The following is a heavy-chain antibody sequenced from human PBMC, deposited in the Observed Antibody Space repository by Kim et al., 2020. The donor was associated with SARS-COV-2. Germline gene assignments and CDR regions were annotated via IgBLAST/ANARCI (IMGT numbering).Heavy chain of an antibody. CDR1: GGSISSSSYY. D-gene: IGHD1-1*01. Sequence: SETLSLTCTVSGGSISSSSYYWGWIRQPPGKGLEWIGSIYYSGSTYYNPSLKSRVTISVDTSKNQFSLKLSSVTAADTAVYYCARHPNEPHTYYYYGMDVWGQGTTVTVSS. CDR3: ARHPNEPHTYYYYGMDV. V-gene: IGHV4-39*01. J-gene: IGHJ6*02. CDR2: IYYSGST.